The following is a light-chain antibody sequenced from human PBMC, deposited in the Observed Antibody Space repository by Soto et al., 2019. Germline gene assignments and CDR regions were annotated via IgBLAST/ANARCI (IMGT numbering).Light chain of an antibody. Sequence: DIQMTQSPSSLSASVGDRVTIACQASQGISNFLNWYQQKPGKAPKLLIYDASNLKTGVPSRFSGSGSGTDFTFNISSLQPEDIATYYCQQYNNLPLTFGGGTKVEIK. CDR1: QGISNF. J-gene: IGKJ4*01. V-gene: IGKV1-33*01. CDR2: DAS. CDR3: QQYNNLPLT.